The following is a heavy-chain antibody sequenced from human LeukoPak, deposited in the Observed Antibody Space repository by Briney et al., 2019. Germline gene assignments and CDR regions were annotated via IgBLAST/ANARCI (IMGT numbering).Heavy chain of an antibody. CDR1: GYTLTELS. CDR3: ATGGFGGVIVTSFPFNY. V-gene: IGHV1-24*01. Sequence: ASVKVSCKVSGYTLTELSMHWVRQAPGKGLEWMGGFDPEDGETIYAQKFQGRVTMTEDTSTDTAYMELSSLRSEDTAVYYCATGGFGGVIVTSFPFNYWGQGTLVTVSS. J-gene: IGHJ4*02. CDR2: FDPEDGET. D-gene: IGHD3-16*02.